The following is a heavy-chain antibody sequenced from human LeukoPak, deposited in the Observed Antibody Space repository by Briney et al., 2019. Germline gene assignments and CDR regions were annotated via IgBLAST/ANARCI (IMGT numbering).Heavy chain of an antibody. J-gene: IGHJ4*02. CDR3: AKEEWLGQYYFDY. Sequence: GGSLRLSCAASGFTFRSYGMNWVRQAPGKGLEWVSAISGSGGSTYYADSVKGRFTISRDNSKNTLYLQMNSLRAEDTAVYYCAKEEWLGQYYFDYWGQGTLVTASS. D-gene: IGHD6-19*01. CDR2: ISGSGGST. V-gene: IGHV3-23*01. CDR1: GFTFRSYG.